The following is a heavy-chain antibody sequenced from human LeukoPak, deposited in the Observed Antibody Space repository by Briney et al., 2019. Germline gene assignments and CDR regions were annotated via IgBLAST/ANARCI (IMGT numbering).Heavy chain of an antibody. D-gene: IGHD6-6*01. CDR2: ISGSGGST. CDR3: AKDQAARPGDGQNWFDP. V-gene: IGHV3-23*01. J-gene: IGHJ5*02. CDR1: GFTFSSYA. Sequence: PGGSLRLSCAASGFTFSSYAMSWVRQAPGKGLEWVSAISGSGGSTYYADSVKGRFTISRDNSKNTLYLQMNSLRAEDTAVYYCAKDQAARPGDGQNWFDPWGQGTLVTVSS.